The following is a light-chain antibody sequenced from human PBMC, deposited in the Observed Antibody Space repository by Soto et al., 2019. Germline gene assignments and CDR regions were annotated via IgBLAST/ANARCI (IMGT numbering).Light chain of an antibody. CDR3: SLYTTSNTRQIV. CDR1: SSDVGGYNY. J-gene: IGLJ1*01. Sequence: QSALTQPASVSGSPGQSITISCTGTSSDVGGYNYVSWYQQNPGKAPKFMIYDVSNRPSGVSNRFSGSKSGNTASLTISGLQAEDEADYYCSLYTTSNTRQIVFGTGTKLTVL. V-gene: IGLV2-14*01. CDR2: DVS.